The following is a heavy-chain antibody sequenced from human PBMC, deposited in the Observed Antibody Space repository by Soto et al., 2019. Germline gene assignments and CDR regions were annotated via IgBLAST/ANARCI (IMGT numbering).Heavy chain of an antibody. Sequence: KASETLSLTCAVYGGSFSAYYWSWVRQPPGKGLEWIGEIIHSESTKYNPSLKSRVTISVDTSKNQFSLRLSSVSAADTATYYCARLPAEGVIAGGAMDVWGQGTTVTVSS. CDR2: IIHSEST. CDR1: GGSFSAYY. V-gene: IGHV4-34*12. CDR3: ARLPAEGVIAGGAMDV. D-gene: IGHD2-8*01. J-gene: IGHJ6*02.